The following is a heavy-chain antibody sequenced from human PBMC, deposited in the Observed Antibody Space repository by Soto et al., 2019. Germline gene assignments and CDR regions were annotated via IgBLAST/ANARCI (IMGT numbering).Heavy chain of an antibody. Sequence: ASVKVSCKVSGYTLTELSMHWVRQAPGKGLEGMGGFDPEDGETIYAQKFQGRVTMTEDTSTDKAYMELSSLRSEDTAVYYCATVFQQWLAYNYWGQGTLVTVSS. CDR3: ATVFQQWLAYNY. V-gene: IGHV1-24*01. CDR2: FDPEDGET. D-gene: IGHD6-19*01. CDR1: GYTLTELS. J-gene: IGHJ4*02.